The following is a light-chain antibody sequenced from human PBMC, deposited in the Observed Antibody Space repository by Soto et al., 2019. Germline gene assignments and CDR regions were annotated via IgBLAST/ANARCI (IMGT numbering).Light chain of an antibody. Sequence: QSVLTQPPSASGTPGQRVTISCSGSSSNIGSNYVFWYQQLPGTAPKLLIYRNNQRPSGVPDRFSGSKSGTSASLAISGLRPEDEADYYCAAWDDSLSGYVFGTGTMVTVL. CDR2: RNN. CDR3: AAWDDSLSGYV. J-gene: IGLJ1*01. V-gene: IGLV1-47*01. CDR1: SSNIGSNY.